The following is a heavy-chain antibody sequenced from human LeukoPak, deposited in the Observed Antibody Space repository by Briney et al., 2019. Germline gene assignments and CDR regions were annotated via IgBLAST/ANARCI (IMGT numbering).Heavy chain of an antibody. Sequence: SETLSLTCTVSGGSINSGGNYWGWIRQHPGKDLEWIGYIYNSGSTYYNPSLKSRVTISADTSKSQFSLKLSSVTAADTAVYYCARGGLGTYYYDSSGYLPPFYFDYWGQGTLVTVSS. CDR3: ARGGLGTYYYDSSGYLPPFYFDY. CDR2: IYNSGST. V-gene: IGHV4-31*03. CDR1: GGSINSGGNY. J-gene: IGHJ4*02. D-gene: IGHD3-22*01.